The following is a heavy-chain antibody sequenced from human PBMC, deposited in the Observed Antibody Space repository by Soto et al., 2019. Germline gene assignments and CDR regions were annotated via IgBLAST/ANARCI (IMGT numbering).Heavy chain of an antibody. Sequence: ASVKVSCKASGGTFSSYAISWVRQAPGQGLEWMGGIIPIFGTANYAQKFQGRVTITADESTSTAYMELSSLRSEDTAVYYCARRGIAAAAPHRYYLDYWGQGTLVTVSS. D-gene: IGHD6-13*01. J-gene: IGHJ4*02. CDR2: IIPIFGTA. CDR3: ARRGIAAAAPHRYYLDY. V-gene: IGHV1-69*13. CDR1: GGTFSSYA.